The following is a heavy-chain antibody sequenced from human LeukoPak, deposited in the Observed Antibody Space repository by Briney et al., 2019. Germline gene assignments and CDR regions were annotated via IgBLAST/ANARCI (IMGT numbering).Heavy chain of an antibody. J-gene: IGHJ4*02. CDR2: INPNSGGT. Sequence: GASVKVSCKASGYTFTGYYMHWVRQAPGQGLEWMGWINPNSGGTNYAQKFQGRVTMTRDTSISTAYMELSRLRSDDTAVYYCAVMTTVVTPNFDYWGQGTLVTASS. CDR3: AVMTTVVTPNFDY. D-gene: IGHD4-23*01. CDR1: GYTFTGYY. V-gene: IGHV1-2*02.